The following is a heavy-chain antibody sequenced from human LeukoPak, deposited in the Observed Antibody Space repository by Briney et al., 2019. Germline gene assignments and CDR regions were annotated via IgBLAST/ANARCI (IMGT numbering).Heavy chain of an antibody. CDR1: GGTFTRDA. V-gene: IGHV1-69*04. J-gene: IGHJ6*04. D-gene: IGHD1-1*01. Sequence: SVKVSCKVSGGTFTRDAISWVRQAPGEGLEWMGRILPLLNTKNFARKFQGRVTLTADKSTGTAYMELSSLRSEDTAIYYCARGLDWNDLHLDVRGNGTTVIVSS. CDR2: ILPLLNTK. CDR3: ARGLDWNDLHLDV.